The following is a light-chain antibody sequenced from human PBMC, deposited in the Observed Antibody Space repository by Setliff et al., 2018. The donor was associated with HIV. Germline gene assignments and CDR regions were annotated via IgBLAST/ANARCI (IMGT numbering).Light chain of an antibody. J-gene: IGLJ2*01. V-gene: IGLV2-14*01. Sequence: QSALTQPASMSGSPGQSITISCTGTSSDIGGYNYVSWYQHHPGKAPKIMIYDVSNRPSGVSTRFSGSKSGNTASLTISGLQADDEADYYCSSYSTSNTPSVIFGGGTKVTVL. CDR3: SSYSTSNTPSVI. CDR1: SSDIGGYNY. CDR2: DVS.